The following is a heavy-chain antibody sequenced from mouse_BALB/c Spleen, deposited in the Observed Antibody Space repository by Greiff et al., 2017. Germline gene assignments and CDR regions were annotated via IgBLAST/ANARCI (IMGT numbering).Heavy chain of an antibody. J-gene: IGHJ4*01. Sequence: EVQLVESGGGLVKPGGSLKLSCAASGFAFSSYDMSWVRQTPEKRLEWVAYISSGGGSYTYYPDSVKGRFTISRDNAKNNLYLQMSSLKSEDTAMYYCASSYYRYDEDYYAMDYWGQGTSVTVSS. V-gene: IGHV5-12-1*01. CDR3: ASSYYRYDEDYYAMDY. CDR2: ISSGGGSYT. D-gene: IGHD2-14*01. CDR1: GFAFSSYD.